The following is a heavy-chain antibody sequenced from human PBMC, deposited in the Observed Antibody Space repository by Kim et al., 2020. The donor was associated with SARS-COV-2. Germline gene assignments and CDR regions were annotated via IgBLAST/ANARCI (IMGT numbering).Heavy chain of an antibody. V-gene: IGHV4-39*01. CDR2: IYYSGST. J-gene: IGHJ6*02. CDR3: ARPNVGLGFRGVISVFDYYGMDV. Sequence: SETLSLTCTVSGGSISSSSYYWGWIRQPPGKGLEWIGSIYYSGSTYYNPSLKSRVTISVDTSKNQFSLKLSSVTAADTAVYYCARPNVGLGFRGVISVFDYYGMDVWGQGTTVTVSS. CDR1: GGSISSSSYY. D-gene: IGHD3-10*01.